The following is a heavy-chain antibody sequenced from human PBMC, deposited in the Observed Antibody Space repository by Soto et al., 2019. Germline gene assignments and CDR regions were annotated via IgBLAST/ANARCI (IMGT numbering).Heavy chain of an antibody. Sequence: GGSLRLSCAASGFTFSSYAMSWVRQAPGKGLEWVSAIRGSGGSTYYADSVKGRFTISRDNSKNTLYLQMNSLRAEDTAVYYCAKSDRDVLSVAWGTKKIHYFDYWGQGTLVTVSS. CDR2: IRGSGGST. D-gene: IGHD3-16*01. CDR1: GFTFSSYA. J-gene: IGHJ4*02. CDR3: AKSDRDVLSVAWGTKKIHYFDY. V-gene: IGHV3-23*01.